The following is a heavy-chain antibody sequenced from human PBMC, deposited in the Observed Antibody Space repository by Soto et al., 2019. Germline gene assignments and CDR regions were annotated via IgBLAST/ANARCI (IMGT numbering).Heavy chain of an antibody. CDR1: GITFSDYS. D-gene: IGHD2-15*01. CDR2: ISGGNGTT. J-gene: IGHJ4*02. CDR3: ATVCRFCSGSNSLY. V-gene: IGHV3-23*01. Sequence: GGSLRLSCAVSGITFSDYSINWVRQAPGKGLEWVSGISGGNGTTYYADSVKGRFTISRDNAKKSLYLQMISLRAEDTAVYYCATVCRFCSGSNSLYWGRGTLVTVSS.